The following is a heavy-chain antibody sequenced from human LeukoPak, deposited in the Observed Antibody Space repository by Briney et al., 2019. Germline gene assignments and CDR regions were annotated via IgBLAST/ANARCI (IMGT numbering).Heavy chain of an antibody. CDR1: GGSISSYY. CDR3: AGHHPRNTVDF. V-gene: IGHV4-59*08. D-gene: IGHD2-8*02. J-gene: IGHJ4*02. Sequence: SETLSLTCTVSGGSISSYYWSWIRQPPGKGREWIAYISDIGSINYNPSLKTRVTISLETSKNQFSLKLSSVTAADTAVYYCAGHHPRNTVDFWGQGTLVTVSS. CDR2: ISDIGSI.